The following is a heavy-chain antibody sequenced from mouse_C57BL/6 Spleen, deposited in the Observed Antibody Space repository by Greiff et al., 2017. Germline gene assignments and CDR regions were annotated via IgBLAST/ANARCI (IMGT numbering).Heavy chain of an antibody. CDR3: TYYYGSSWGY. D-gene: IGHD1-1*01. Sequence: EVQLQQSGAELVRPGASVKLSCTASGFNIKDDYMHWVKQRPEQGLEWIGWIDPENGDTEYASKFQGKATITADTSSNTAYLQLSSLTSEDTAVYYCTYYYGSSWGYWGQGTTLTVSS. V-gene: IGHV14-4*01. CDR1: GFNIKDDY. CDR2: IDPENGDT. J-gene: IGHJ2*01.